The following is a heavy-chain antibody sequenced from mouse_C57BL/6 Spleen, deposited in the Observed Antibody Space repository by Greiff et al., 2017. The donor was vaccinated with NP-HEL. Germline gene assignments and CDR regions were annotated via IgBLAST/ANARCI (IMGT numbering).Heavy chain of an antibody. D-gene: IGHD1-1*01. J-gene: IGHJ1*03. CDR1: GYTFTDYN. CDR3: ARGYYGSSYAYWYFDV. Sequence: VQLQQSGPELVKPGASVKMSCKASGYTFTDYNMHWVKQSHGKSLEWIGYINPNNGGTSYNQKFKGKATLTVNKSSSTAYMELRSLTSEDSAGYYCARGYYGSSYAYWYFDVWGTGTTGTVSS. V-gene: IGHV1-22*01. CDR2: INPNNGGT.